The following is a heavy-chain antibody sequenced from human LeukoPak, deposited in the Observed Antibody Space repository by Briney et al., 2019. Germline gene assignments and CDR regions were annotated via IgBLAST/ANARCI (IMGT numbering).Heavy chain of an antibody. CDR3: AIGSRTKGSFYYYGLDV. V-gene: IGHV3-23*01. J-gene: IGHJ6*02. CDR1: GFTFSSYA. D-gene: IGHD1-7*01. Sequence: PGGSLRLSCAASGFTFSSYAMRWVRQAPGKGLEWVSAISGSGGSTYYADSVKGRFTISRDKSKNTLYLQMNTLRAEDTAVYYCAIGSRTKGSFYYYGLDVWGQGTTVTVSS. CDR2: ISGSGGST.